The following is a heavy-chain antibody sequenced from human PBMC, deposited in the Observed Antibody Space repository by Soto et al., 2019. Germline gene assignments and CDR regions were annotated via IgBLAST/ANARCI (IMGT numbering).Heavy chain of an antibody. CDR1: GYSFTSYW. V-gene: IGHV5-10-1*01. CDR3: ARNYRDGYNPKRALHY. Sequence: GESLKISCKGSGYSFTSYWISWVRQMPGKGLEWMGRIDPSDSYTNYSPSFQGHVTISADKSISTAYLQWSSLKASDTAMYYGARNYRDGYNPKRALHYWGQGTLVTVSS. J-gene: IGHJ4*02. D-gene: IGHD5-12*01. CDR2: IDPSDSYT.